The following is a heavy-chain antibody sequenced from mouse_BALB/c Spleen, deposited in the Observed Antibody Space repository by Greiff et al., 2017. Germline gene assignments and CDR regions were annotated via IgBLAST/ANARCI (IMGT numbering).Heavy chain of an antibody. Sequence: EVQLVESGPELVKPGASVKISCKASGYSFTGYFMNWVMQSHGKSLEWIGRINPYNGDTFYNQKFKGKATLTVDKSSSTAHMELRSLASEDSAVYYCARSSSLYYFDYWGQGTTLTVSS. D-gene: IGHD1-1*01. CDR2: INPYNGDT. CDR3: ARSSSLYYFDY. V-gene: IGHV1-20*02. J-gene: IGHJ2*01. CDR1: GYSFTGYF.